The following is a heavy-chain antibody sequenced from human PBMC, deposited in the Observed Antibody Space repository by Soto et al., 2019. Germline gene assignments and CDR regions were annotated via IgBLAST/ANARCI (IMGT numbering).Heavy chain of an antibody. CDR3: ARGGMVIIPTATAFDY. J-gene: IGHJ4*02. CDR2: IYASGST. CDR1: GGSISTYY. Sequence: QVQLQESGPGLVKPSETLSLTCTVSGGSISTYYWSWIRQPAGKGLEWIGRIYASGSTNYNPSLKSRVTMSVATSNNQFSLKLSSVTAADTAVYYCARGGMVIIPTATAFDYWGQGTLVTVSS. D-gene: IGHD2-2*01. V-gene: IGHV4-4*07.